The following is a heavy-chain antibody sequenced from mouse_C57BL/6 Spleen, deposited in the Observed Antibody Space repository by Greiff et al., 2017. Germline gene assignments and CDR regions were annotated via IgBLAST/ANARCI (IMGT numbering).Heavy chain of an antibody. CDR1: GYTFPSYG. CDR3: ARSTALKRAWFAY. D-gene: IGHD1-3*01. CDR2: IYPRSGNT. J-gene: IGHJ3*01. Sequence: VQLQQSGAELARPGASVKLSCKASGYTFPSYGISWVKQRTGQGLEWIGEIYPRSGNTYYNEKFKGKATLTADKSSSTAYMELRSLTSEDSAVYFCARSTALKRAWFAYWGQGTLVTVSA. V-gene: IGHV1-81*01.